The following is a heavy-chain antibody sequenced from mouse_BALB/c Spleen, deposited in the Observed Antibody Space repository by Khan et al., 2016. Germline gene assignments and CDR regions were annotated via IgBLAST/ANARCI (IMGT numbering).Heavy chain of an antibody. CDR3: ARGDGYYYAMDY. J-gene: IGHJ4*01. Sequence: EVKLLESGPGLVKPSQSLSLTYTVTGYSITSDYAWNWIRQFPGNKLEWMGYISYSGSTSYNPSLKSRISITRDTSKNQFFLQLNSVTTEDTATYYCARGDGYYYAMDYWGQGTSVTVSS. CDR1: GYSITSDYA. V-gene: IGHV3-2*02. CDR2: ISYSGST. D-gene: IGHD2-3*01.